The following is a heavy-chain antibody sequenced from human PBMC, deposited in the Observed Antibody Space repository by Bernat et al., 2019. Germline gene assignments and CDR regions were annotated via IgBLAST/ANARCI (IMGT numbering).Heavy chain of an antibody. Sequence: QVQLVESGGGVVQPGRSLRLSCAASGFTFSSYGMHWVRQAPGKGLEWVAVISYDGSNKYYADSVKGRFTISRDNSKNTLYLQMNSLRAEDTAVYYCAKDYCSGGSCYPNYYYYGMDVWGQGTTVTV. J-gene: IGHJ6*02. CDR1: GFTFSSYG. CDR3: AKDYCSGGSCYPNYYYYGMDV. D-gene: IGHD2-15*01. CDR2: ISYDGSNK. V-gene: IGHV3-30*18.